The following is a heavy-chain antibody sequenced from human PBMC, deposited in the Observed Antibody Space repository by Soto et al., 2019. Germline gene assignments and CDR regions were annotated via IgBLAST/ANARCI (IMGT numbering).Heavy chain of an antibody. CDR3: ANGRVSMVRGYQTVREFDY. D-gene: IGHD3-10*01. CDR2: ISSSSSYI. Sequence: EVQLVESGGGLVKPGGSLRLSCAASGFTFSSYSMNWVRQAPGKGLEWVSSISSSSSYIYYADSVKGRFTISRDNAKNSLYLQMNSLRAEDTAVYYCANGRVSMVRGYQTVREFDYWGQGTLVTVSS. V-gene: IGHV3-21*01. CDR1: GFTFSSYS. J-gene: IGHJ4*02.